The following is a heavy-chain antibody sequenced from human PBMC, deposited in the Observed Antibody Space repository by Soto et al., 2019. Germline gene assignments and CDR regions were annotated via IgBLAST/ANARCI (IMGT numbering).Heavy chain of an antibody. CDR3: ARWVAGAADC. V-gene: IGHV3-72*01. D-gene: IGHD2-15*01. CDR1: GFASSDHY. Sequence: EVQLVESGGGLVQPGGSLRLSCAASGFASSDHYMDWVRQAPGKGLEWLGRTKNKGQSFTIEYAPSVKGSFIISRDESKNSVFLQINSLRTDDTAVYYCARWVAGAADCWGQGTQVTVSS. J-gene: IGHJ4*02. CDR2: TKNKGQSFTI.